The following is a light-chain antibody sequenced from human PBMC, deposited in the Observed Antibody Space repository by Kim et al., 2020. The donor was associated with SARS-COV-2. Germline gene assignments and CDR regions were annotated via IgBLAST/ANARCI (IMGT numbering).Light chain of an antibody. CDR2: AKN. CDR1: SLRSYY. J-gene: IGLJ2*01. Sequence: SSELTQDPAVSVALGQTVRITCQGDSLRSYYATWYQQKPGQAPIVVIYAKNNRPSGIPDRFSGSSSGNTASLTITGTQAGDEADYYCNSRDSNDNVVFGGGTKLTVL. V-gene: IGLV3-19*01. CDR3: NSRDSNDNVV.